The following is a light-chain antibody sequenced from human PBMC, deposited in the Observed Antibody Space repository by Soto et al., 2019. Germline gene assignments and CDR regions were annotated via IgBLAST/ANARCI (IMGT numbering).Light chain of an antibody. Sequence: IPMTQSPATLSVSLGDRVTTTCRASQTISSWLAWYQQKPGKAPKLLSYKASTLKSGVPSRFRAIVSGTDFTLNLRRLQPEDGETDDGQQANSFTLTFVPGTRLENK. V-gene: IGKV1-5*03. CDR2: KAS. CDR1: QTISSW. J-gene: IGKJ5*01. CDR3: QQANSFTLT.